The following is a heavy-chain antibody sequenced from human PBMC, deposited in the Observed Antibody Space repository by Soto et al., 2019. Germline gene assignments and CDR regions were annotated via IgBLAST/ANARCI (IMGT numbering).Heavy chain of an antibody. CDR2: ISYDGSNK. J-gene: IGHJ4*03. D-gene: IGHD4-17*01. V-gene: IGHV3-30*18. CDR1: GFTFSSYG. CDR3: AKGQGDYRGSSFDY. Sequence: QVQLVESGGGVVQPGRSLRLSCAASGFTFSSYGMHWVRQAPGQGLEWVAVISYDGSNKYYADSVKGRFTISRDNSKSTLYLQMNSLRAGDTAVYYCAKGQGDYRGSSFDYRGQGTLVTVSS.